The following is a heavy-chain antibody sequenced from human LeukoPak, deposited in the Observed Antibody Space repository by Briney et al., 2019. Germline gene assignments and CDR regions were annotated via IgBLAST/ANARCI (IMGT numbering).Heavy chain of an antibody. CDR2: ISAYNGNT. Sequence: ASVKVSCKASGYTFTSYGISWVRRAPGQGLEWMGWISAYNGNTNYAQKLQGRVTMTTDTSTSTAYMELRSLRSDDTAVYYCARDRTRDQLLRSVDWFDPWGQGTLVTVSS. CDR1: GYTFTSYG. V-gene: IGHV1-18*01. J-gene: IGHJ5*02. CDR3: ARDRTRDQLLRSVDWFDP. D-gene: IGHD2-2*01.